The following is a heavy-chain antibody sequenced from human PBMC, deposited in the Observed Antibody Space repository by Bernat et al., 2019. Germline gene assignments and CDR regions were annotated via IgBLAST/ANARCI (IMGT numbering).Heavy chain of an antibody. CDR1: GGSISSSSYY. Sequence: QLQLQESGPGLVKPSETLSLTCTVSGGSISSSSYYWGWIRQPPGKGLEWIGSIYYSGSTYYNPSLKSRVTISVDTSKNQFSLKLSSVTAADTAVYYCARHAMIVVVKGGDAFDIWGQGTMVTVSS. J-gene: IGHJ3*02. V-gene: IGHV4-39*01. CDR3: ARHAMIVVVKGGDAFDI. D-gene: IGHD3-22*01. CDR2: IYYSGST.